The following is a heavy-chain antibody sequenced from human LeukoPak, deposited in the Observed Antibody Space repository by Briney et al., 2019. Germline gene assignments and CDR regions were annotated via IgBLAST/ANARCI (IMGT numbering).Heavy chain of an antibody. D-gene: IGHD4-17*01. J-gene: IGHJ4*02. Sequence: PSEALSLTCTVSGGSISGSSYYWAWISQPPGKGLEWMGSGFYSGSAYYNPSLKSRLTISVDTSKNQFSLDRSSVTAADTAVYFCARLRGAMTPVTSDFDYWGQGTLVTVSS. CDR3: ARLRGAMTPVTSDFDY. CDR1: GGSISGSSYY. CDR2: GFYSGSA. V-gene: IGHV4-39*01.